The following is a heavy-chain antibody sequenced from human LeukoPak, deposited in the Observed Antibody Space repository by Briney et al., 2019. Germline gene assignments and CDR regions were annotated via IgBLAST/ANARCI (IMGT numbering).Heavy chain of an antibody. CDR2: ISYDGSNK. CDR1: GFTFSSYA. CDR3: ARGVRTAPRRLVGDV. Sequence: GRSLRLSCAASGFTFSSYAMHWVRQAPGKGLKWVAVISYDGSNKYYADSVKGRFTISRDNSKNTLYLQMNSLRAEDTAVYYCARGVRTAPRRLVGDVWGQGTTVTVSS. J-gene: IGHJ6*02. D-gene: IGHD1-26*01. V-gene: IGHV3-30-3*01.